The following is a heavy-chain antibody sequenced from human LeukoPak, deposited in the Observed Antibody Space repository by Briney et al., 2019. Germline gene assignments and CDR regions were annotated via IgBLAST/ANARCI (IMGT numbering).Heavy chain of an antibody. CDR1: GGSFSGYY. V-gene: IGHV4-34*01. CDR3: ARARGWLFHFDY. CDR2: INHSGST. Sequence: SETLSLTXAXYGGSFSGYYWSWIRQPPGKGLEWIGEINHSGSTNYNPSLKSRVTISVDTSKNQFSLKLSSVTAADTAVYYCARARGWLFHFDYWGQGTLVTVSS. D-gene: IGHD3-22*01. J-gene: IGHJ4*02.